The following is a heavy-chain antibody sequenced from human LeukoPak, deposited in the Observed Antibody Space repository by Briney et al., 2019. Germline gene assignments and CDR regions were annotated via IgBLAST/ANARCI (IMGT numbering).Heavy chain of an antibody. Sequence: GGSLRLSCAASRFTFSRNNMHWVRQAPGKGLEWVAFIQYDGKNEYYADSVKGRFTISKDNSKNTLYLQMNSLKTEDTAVYYCARDLNRWGEFDYWGQGIPVTVSS. J-gene: IGHJ4*02. CDR2: IQYDGKNE. CDR1: RFTFSRNN. V-gene: IGHV3-30*02. CDR3: ARDLNRWGEFDY. D-gene: IGHD3-10*01.